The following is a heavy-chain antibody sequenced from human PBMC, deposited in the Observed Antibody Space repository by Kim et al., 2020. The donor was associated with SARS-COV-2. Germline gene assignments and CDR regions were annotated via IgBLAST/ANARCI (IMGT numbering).Heavy chain of an antibody. D-gene: IGHD3-22*01. CDR2: IDPSDSYT. V-gene: IGHV5-10-1*01. CDR3: ARPLLSTSYYDSSGYYYDPFDI. J-gene: IGHJ3*02. Sequence: GESLKISCKGSGYSFTSYWISWVRQMPGKGLEWMGRIDPSDSYTNYSPSFQGHVTISADKSISTAYLQWSSLKASDTAMYYCARPLLSTSYYDSSGYYYDPFDIWGQGTMVTVSS. CDR1: GYSFTSYW.